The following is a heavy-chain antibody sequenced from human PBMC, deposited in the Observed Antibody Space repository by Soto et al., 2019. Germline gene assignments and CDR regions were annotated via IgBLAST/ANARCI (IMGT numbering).Heavy chain of an antibody. J-gene: IGHJ4*02. CDR3: ARGKPQTSRWYYFDY. CDR2: INPSADTT. D-gene: IGHD6-13*01. Sequence: QVHLVQSGAEVKRPGASVKVSRQASGYTSTSFSIHWVRQPPGQGLEWMGLINPSADTTTYPQKGQGTVTMTRDTTTSTVYMSLSSLTSKATATYFCARGKPQTSRWYYFDYWGQGTLVIVSS. CDR1: GYTSTSFS. V-gene: IGHV1-46*01.